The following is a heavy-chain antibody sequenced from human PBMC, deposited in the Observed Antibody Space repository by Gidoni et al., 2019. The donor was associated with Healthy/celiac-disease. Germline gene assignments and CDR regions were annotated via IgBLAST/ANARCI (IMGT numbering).Heavy chain of an antibody. V-gene: IGHV3-23*01. CDR3: AKDLDYYDRAFDY. J-gene: IGHJ4*02. CDR1: GFTFSSNA. D-gene: IGHD3-22*01. Sequence: EVQLLESGGGLVQPGGSLRLSCAAPGFTFSSNAMSWVRQASGKGLEWVSAISGSGGSTYYADSVKGRFTISRDNSKNTLYLQMNSLRAEDTAVYYCAKDLDYYDRAFDYWGQGTLVTVSS. CDR2: ISGSGGST.